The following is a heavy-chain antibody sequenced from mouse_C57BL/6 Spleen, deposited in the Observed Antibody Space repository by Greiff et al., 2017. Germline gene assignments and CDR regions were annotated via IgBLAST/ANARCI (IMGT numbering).Heavy chain of an antibody. Sequence: EVKVVESEGGLVQPGSSMTLSCTASGFTFSDYYMAWVRQVPEQGLEWVANINYDGSSTYYLDSLKSRFIISRDNAKNILYLQMSSLTSEDTATYYCARDGVLYWYIDVWGTGTTVTVSS. CDR2: INYDGSST. CDR1: GFTFSDYY. V-gene: IGHV5-16*01. CDR3: ARDGVLYWYIDV. J-gene: IGHJ1*03.